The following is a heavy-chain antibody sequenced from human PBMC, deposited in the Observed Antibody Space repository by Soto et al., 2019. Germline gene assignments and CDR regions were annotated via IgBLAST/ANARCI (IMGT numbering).Heavy chain of an antibody. Sequence: PGGSLRLSCAASGFIFSSYGMNWVRQAPGKGLEWVAVMSFDGSIKSYGDSVKGRFTISRDNSRNTVYLQMNSLRADDTAVYYCARDASYYSLWSGYYPSRNGMDVWGQGTTVTVSS. CDR1: GFIFSSYG. CDR3: ARDASYYSLWSGYYPSRNGMDV. CDR2: MSFDGSIK. J-gene: IGHJ6*02. V-gene: IGHV3-30*03. D-gene: IGHD3-3*01.